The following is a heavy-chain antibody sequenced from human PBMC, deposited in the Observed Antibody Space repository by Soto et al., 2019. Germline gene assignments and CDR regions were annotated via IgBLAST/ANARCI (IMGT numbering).Heavy chain of an antibody. CDR1: GDSISSSY. J-gene: IGHJ6*03. Sequence: PSETLSLTCTVSGDSISSSYWNWIRQAPGKGLEWIGYIDDTGSTNYNPSLKSRVTLSVDPSNNQYSLKLSSVTAADTAVYYCARGVLEWLLRDFYYYYMDVWGKGTTVTVSS. D-gene: IGHD3-3*01. V-gene: IGHV4-59*01. CDR3: ARGVLEWLLRDFYYYYMDV. CDR2: IDDTGST.